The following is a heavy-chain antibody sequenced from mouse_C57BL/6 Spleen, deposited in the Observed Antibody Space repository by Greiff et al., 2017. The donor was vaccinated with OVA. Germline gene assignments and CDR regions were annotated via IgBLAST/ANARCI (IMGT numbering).Heavy chain of an antibody. CDR1: GYTFTSYW. V-gene: IGHV1-72*01. D-gene: IGHD2-4*01. Sequence: QVQLQQPGAELVKPGASVKLSCKASGYTFTSYWMHWVKQRPGRGLEWIGGIDPNSGGTKYNEKFKSKATLTVDKPSSTAYMQLSSLTSEDSAVYYCARPGDYDAWFAYWGQGTLVTVSA. CDR2: IDPNSGGT. CDR3: ARPGDYDAWFAY. J-gene: IGHJ3*01.